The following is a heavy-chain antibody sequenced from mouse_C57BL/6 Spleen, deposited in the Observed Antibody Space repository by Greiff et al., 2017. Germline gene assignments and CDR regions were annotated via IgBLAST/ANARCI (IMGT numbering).Heavy chain of an antibody. Sequence: VQLQQSGAELVRPGTSVKVSCKASGYAFTNYLIEWVKQRPGQGLEWIGVINPGSGGTNYNEKFKGKATLTADKSSSTAYMQLSSLTSEDSAVYFCARVYYGSSSDYWGQGTTLTVSS. J-gene: IGHJ2*01. D-gene: IGHD1-1*01. V-gene: IGHV1-54*01. CDR2: INPGSGGT. CDR1: GYAFTNYL. CDR3: ARVYYGSSSDY.